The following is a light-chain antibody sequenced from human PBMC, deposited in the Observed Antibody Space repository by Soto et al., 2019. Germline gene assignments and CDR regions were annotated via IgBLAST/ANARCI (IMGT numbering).Light chain of an antibody. Sequence: QSVLTQPASVSGSPGQSITISCTGTSSDVGRYNYVSWYQQHPGKAPKLMIYAVSNRPSGVSNRFSGSKSGNTASLTISGLQAEDEDDYYCSSYTSSSTLYVFGTGTKVTVL. CDR2: AVS. CDR3: SSYTSSSTLYV. V-gene: IGLV2-14*01. J-gene: IGLJ1*01. CDR1: SSDVGRYNY.